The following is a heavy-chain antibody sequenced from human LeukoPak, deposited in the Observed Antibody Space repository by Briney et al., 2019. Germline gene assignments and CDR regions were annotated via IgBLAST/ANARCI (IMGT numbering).Heavy chain of an antibody. J-gene: IGHJ4*02. CDR3: AKPPYTNDNYY. CDR2: ISSSGSTI. V-gene: IGHV3-48*03. Sequence: GGSLRLSCAASGFTFSSYEMNWVRQAPGKGLEWVSYISSSGSTIYYADSVKGRFTISRDNAKNSLYPQMNSLRAEDTAIYYCAKPPYTNDNYYWGQGTLVTVSS. D-gene: IGHD2-2*02. CDR1: GFTFSSYE.